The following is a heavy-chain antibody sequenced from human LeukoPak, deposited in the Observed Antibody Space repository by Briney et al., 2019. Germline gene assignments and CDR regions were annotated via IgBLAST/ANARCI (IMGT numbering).Heavy chain of an antibody. CDR2: IYPGDSDT. J-gene: IGHJ4*02. CDR3: ARHFRSNGDYGPPDY. V-gene: IGHV5-51*01. Sequence: GESLKISCKGSGYSITSYWIAWVRQMPGKGREWMGIIYPGDSDTRYSPSFQGQVTISAAKSISTAYLQWSSLKASDTAMYDCARHFRSNGDYGPPDYWGQATLVTVYS. D-gene: IGHD4-17*01. CDR1: GYSITSYW.